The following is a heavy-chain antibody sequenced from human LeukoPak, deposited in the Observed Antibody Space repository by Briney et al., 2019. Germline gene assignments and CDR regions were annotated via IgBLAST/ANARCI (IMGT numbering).Heavy chain of an antibody. CDR3: ARDNSVGDYAWWFDP. D-gene: IGHD1-26*01. CDR1: GYTFTTHC. Sequence: ASVKVSCKASGYTFTTHCMHWVRQAPGQGLEWMGLINPSGTTTNYAQKFRGRVTMTRDLSTSTDYMELSSLRSDDTAVYFCARDNSVGDYAWWFDPWGQGTLVTVSS. J-gene: IGHJ5*02. V-gene: IGHV1-46*01. CDR2: INPSGTTT.